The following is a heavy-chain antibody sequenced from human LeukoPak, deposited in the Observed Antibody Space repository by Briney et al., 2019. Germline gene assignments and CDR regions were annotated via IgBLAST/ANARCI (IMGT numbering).Heavy chain of an antibody. CDR3: ARSKVGSTTLPIDF. Sequence: ASVKVSCKASGYTFTSYDMNWVRQATGQGLEWMGWMNPNSGNTGYAQKFQGRVTMTKNTSITTAYMELSSLRSEDTAVYYCARSKVGSTTLPIDFWGQGTPVTVSS. CDR1: GYTFTSYD. V-gene: IGHV1-8*01. J-gene: IGHJ4*02. D-gene: IGHD2-2*01. CDR2: MNPNSGNT.